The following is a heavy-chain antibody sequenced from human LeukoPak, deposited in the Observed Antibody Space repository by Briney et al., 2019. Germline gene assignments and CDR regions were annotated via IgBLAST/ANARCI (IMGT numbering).Heavy chain of an antibody. CDR1: GFTFSSNA. CDR3: ATTFSVAVAGNRVFGH. V-gene: IGHV3-23*01. Sequence: GGSLRLSCAASGFTFSSNAVSWVRQAPGKGLEWVSPICGSGDNTYYGDSVKGRFTISRDNSKNTLYLQMNSLRAEDTAVYYCATTFSVAVAGNRVFGHWGQGTLVTVSS. J-gene: IGHJ5*02. D-gene: IGHD6-13*01. CDR2: ICGSGDNT.